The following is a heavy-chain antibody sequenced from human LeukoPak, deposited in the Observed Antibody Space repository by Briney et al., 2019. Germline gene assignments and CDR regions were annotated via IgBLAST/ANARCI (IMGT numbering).Heavy chain of an antibody. D-gene: IGHD6-19*01. J-gene: IGHJ4*02. CDR1: GFNLRNFA. CDR2: ISYDGSNK. Sequence: PGGSLRLSCAASGFNLRNFAMHWVRQAPGKGLEWLAVISYDGSNKYYADSVKGRFTISRDNSKNTLYLQMNSLRAEDTAVYYCAKEYSSGWYEVGFDYWGQGTLVTVSS. V-gene: IGHV3-30*04. CDR3: AKEYSSGWYEVGFDY.